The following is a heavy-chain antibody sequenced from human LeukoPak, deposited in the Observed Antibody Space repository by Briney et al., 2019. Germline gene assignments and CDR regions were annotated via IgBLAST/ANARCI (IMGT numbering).Heavy chain of an antibody. J-gene: IGHJ4*02. Sequence: SETLSLTCTVCGGSISSGDYYWSWVRQPPGKGLEWIGYIYYSGSTYYNPSLKSRVTISVDTSKNQFSLKLSSVTAADTAVYYCARGGGYDSSGFFDYWGQGTLVTVSS. D-gene: IGHD3-22*01. CDR2: IYYSGST. V-gene: IGHV4-30-4*01. CDR1: GGSISSGDYY. CDR3: ARGGGYDSSGFFDY.